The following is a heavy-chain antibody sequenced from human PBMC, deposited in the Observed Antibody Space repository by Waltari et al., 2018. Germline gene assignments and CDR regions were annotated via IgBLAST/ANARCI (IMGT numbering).Heavy chain of an antibody. CDR3: AKGPVGFGELLNNYHYYGMDV. Sequence: EAQLLESGGGLVQPGGSLRRSCTPSGCTVRSSAYTGAREAPGKRQEWASNVTTNRNTTYADSVKGRFTISRDNSKITVYLQVNSLRPEDTAVYYCAKGPVGFGELLNNYHYYGMDVWGQGTTVTVSS. V-gene: IGHV3-23*01. J-gene: IGHJ6*02. CDR2: VTTNRNT. CDR1: GCTVRSSA. D-gene: IGHD3-10*01.